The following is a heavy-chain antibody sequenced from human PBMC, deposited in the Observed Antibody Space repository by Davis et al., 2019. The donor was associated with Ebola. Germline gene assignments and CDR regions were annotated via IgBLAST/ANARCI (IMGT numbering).Heavy chain of an antibody. CDR2: ISYDGSNK. V-gene: IGHV3-30-3*01. CDR1: GFAFASYS. D-gene: IGHD6-19*01. CDR3: ARDFGYSSGWYGAFDI. J-gene: IGHJ3*02. Sequence: GESLKISCAASGFAFASYSMNWVRQAPGKGLEWVAVISYDGSNKYYADSVKGRFTISRDNSKNTLYLQMNSLRAEDTAVYYCARDFGYSSGWYGAFDIWGQGTMVTVSS.